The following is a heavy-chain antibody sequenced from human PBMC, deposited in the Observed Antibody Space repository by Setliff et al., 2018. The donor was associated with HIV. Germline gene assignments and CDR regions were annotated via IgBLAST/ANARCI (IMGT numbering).Heavy chain of an antibody. CDR2: IHTSGST. D-gene: IGHD2-15*01. V-gene: IGHV4-61*09. J-gene: IGHJ5*02. CDR3: ARVSRLHPFDP. CDR1: GGSISSGSYY. Sequence: PSETLSLTCTVSGGSISSGSYYWSWIRQPAGKGLEWIGHIHTSGSTKYNPSLKSRVTISADTSKNQFSLNLSSVTAADTAFYYCARVSRLHPFDPWGQGVLVTVSS.